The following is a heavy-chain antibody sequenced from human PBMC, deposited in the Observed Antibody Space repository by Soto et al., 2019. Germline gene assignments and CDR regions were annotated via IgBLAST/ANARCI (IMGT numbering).Heavy chain of an antibody. CDR1: GGSISSYY. D-gene: IGHD5-12*01. J-gene: IGHJ5*02. Sequence: PSETLSLTCTVSGGSISSYYWSWIRQPPGKGLEWIGYIYYSGSTNYNPSLKSRVTISVDTSKNQFSLKLSSVTAADTAVYYCARGDIVPVGWFDPWGQGTQVTVSS. CDR2: IYYSGST. V-gene: IGHV4-59*01. CDR3: ARGDIVPVGWFDP.